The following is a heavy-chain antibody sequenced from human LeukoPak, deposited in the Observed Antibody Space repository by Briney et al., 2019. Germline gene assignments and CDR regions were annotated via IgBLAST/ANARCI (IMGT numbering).Heavy chain of an antibody. Sequence: GGSLRLSCAASGFTFSSYSMNWVRQAPGKGLEWVSSISSSNSTIYYADSVKGRFTISRDNAKSSLYLQMNSLRAEDTAVYYCAAYSDYWGQGTLVTVSS. J-gene: IGHJ4*02. CDR3: AAYSDY. V-gene: IGHV3-48*04. CDR2: ISSSNSTI. CDR1: GFTFSSYS.